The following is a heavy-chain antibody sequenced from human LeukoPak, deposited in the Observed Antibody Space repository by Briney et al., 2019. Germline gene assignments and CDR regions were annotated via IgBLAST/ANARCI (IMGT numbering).Heavy chain of an antibody. V-gene: IGHV4-34*01. CDR1: GGSFSGYY. CDR2: INHSGST. D-gene: IGHD6-13*01. Sequence: SETLSLTCAVYGGSFSGYYWSWIRQPPGKGLEWIGEINHSGSTNYNPSLKSRVTISVDTSKNQFSLKLSSVTAADTAVYYCARSISSSWYFSCDYWGQGTLVTVSS. J-gene: IGHJ4*02. CDR3: ARSISSSWYFSCDY.